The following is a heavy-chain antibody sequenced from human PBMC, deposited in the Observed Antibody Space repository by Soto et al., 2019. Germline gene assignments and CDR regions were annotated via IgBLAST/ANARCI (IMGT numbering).Heavy chain of an antibody. Sequence: PSETLSLTCTVSGGSVSSGSYYWSWIRQPPGKGLEWIGYIYYSGSTNYIPSLKSRVTISVDTSKNQFSLKLSSVTAADTAVYYCARLIDYFDYWGQGTLVTVSS. V-gene: IGHV4-61*01. J-gene: IGHJ4*02. CDR2: IYYSGST. CDR1: GGSVSSGSYY. CDR3: ARLIDYFDY.